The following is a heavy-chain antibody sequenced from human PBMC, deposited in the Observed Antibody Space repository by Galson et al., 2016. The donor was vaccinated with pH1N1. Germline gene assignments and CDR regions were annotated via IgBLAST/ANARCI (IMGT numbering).Heavy chain of an antibody. D-gene: IGHD5-12*01. CDR1: GFTFTSYA. V-gene: IGHV3-30*04. J-gene: IGHJ4*02. Sequence: SLRLSCAASGFTFTSYAMHWVRQAPGKGLEWVAVILYDGTNENYADSVKGRLTISRDKHQSTVYLQMNSLRTEDTAVYYCARDSEYSGHEGFHWAQGTLVIVSS. CDR2: ILYDGTNE. CDR3: ARDSEYSGHEGFH.